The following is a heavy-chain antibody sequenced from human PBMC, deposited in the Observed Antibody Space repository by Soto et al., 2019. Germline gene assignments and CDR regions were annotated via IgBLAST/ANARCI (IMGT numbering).Heavy chain of an antibody. V-gene: IGHV3-13*01. CDR3: AKSQEIGTHFFDS. J-gene: IGHJ4*02. Sequence: PGGSLRLSCAASGFTFSGLDMHWVRQPTGKGLEWVSSIGTAGDTYYAVSVKGRFTISRDNAKNSLSLQMNSLGAGDMAVYFCAKSQEIGTHFFDSWGQGTQVTVSS. D-gene: IGHD6-13*01. CDR1: GFTFSGLD. CDR2: IGTAGDT.